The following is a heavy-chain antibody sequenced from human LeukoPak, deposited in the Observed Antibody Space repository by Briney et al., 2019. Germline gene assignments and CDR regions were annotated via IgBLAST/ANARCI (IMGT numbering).Heavy chain of an antibody. J-gene: IGHJ3*01. CDR2: IYQSGST. CDR1: GGSLSRSTW. V-gene: IGHV4-4*02. D-gene: IGHD1-26*01. Sequence: SETLSLTCAVSGGSLSRSTWWSWVRQPPGKGLEWIREIYQSGSTNYNPSLKSRVTILLDNSKNQVSLKVNSVTAADTAVYFCAISVSGSYDVFDVWGQGTLVTVSS. CDR3: AISVSGSYDVFDV.